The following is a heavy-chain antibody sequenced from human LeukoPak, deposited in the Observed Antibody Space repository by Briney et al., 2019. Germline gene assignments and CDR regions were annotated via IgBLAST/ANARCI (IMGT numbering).Heavy chain of an antibody. CDR3: ARGRLWDHFDY. Sequence: PSETLSLTCAVYGGSFSGYYWSWTRQPPGKGLEWIGEINHSGSTNYNPSLKSRVTISVDTSKNQFSLKLSSVTAADTAVYYCARGRLWDHFDYWGQGTLVTVSS. CDR2: INHSGST. CDR1: GGSFSGYY. V-gene: IGHV4-34*01. D-gene: IGHD6-25*01. J-gene: IGHJ4*02.